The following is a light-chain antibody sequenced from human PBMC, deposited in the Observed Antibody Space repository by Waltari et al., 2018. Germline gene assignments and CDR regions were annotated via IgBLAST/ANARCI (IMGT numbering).Light chain of an antibody. V-gene: IGLV3-21*04. CDR2: YDS. CDR3: QVWDSGSAV. Sequence: SYVLTPPPSVSVAPGPTARITCGGNNVGSTNLHWYQQKPGQAPILVIYYDSDRPSGIPERFSGSNSGNTATLTISRVEVGDEADYYCQVWDSGSAVFGGGTKLTVL. J-gene: IGLJ3*02. CDR1: NVGSTN.